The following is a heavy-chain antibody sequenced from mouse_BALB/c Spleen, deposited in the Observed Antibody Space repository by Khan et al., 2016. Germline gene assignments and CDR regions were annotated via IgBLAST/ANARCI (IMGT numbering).Heavy chain of an antibody. J-gene: IGHJ3*01. CDR2: IWGDGRT. CDR1: GFSLTGYG. CDR3: SSDYDGFAY. D-gene: IGHD2-12*01. Sequence: QVQLKESGPGLVAPSQSLSITCTVSGFSLTGYGVNWVRQPPGKGLEWLGKIWGDGRTDHNSALKSRVSISKDNSKSQVFLKMNSLQTDDTANFYCSSDYDGFAYWGQGTLVIVSA. V-gene: IGHV2-6-7*01.